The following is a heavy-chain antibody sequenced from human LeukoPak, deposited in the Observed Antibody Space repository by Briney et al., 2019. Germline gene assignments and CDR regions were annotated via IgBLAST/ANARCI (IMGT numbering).Heavy chain of an antibody. Sequence: GGSLRLSCAASGFSFSSYAMSWVRQAPGKGLEWVANIKQDGSEKYYVDSVKGRFTISRDNAKNSLYLQMNSLRAEDTAVYYCARAYYYDSSGYLGPNFDYWGQGTLVTVSS. D-gene: IGHD3-22*01. CDR1: GFSFSSYA. CDR3: ARAYYYDSSGYLGPNFDY. J-gene: IGHJ4*02. V-gene: IGHV3-7*01. CDR2: IKQDGSEK.